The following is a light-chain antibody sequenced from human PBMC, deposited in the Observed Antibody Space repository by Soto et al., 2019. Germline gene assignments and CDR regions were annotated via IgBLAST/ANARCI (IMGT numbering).Light chain of an antibody. CDR2: KAS. CDR1: QSVSTW. J-gene: IGKJ4*01. V-gene: IGKV1-5*03. Sequence: DIQMTQSPSTLSASVGDRVTISCWASQSVSTWLAWYQQKPGKAAKLLIYKASSLESGVPSRFSGSGSGREFTLTISSLQPDDSATYYCQQYQSYSVTFGGGTKVEIK. CDR3: QQYQSYSVT.